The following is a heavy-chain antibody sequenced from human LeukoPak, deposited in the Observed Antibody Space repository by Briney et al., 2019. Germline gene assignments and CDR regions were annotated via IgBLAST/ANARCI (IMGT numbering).Heavy chain of an antibody. Sequence: PGGSLRLSCAASGFTFSSYAMSWVRQAPGKGLEGVSAISGSGGSTYYADSVKGRFTISRDNSKNTLYLQMNSLRAEDTAVYYCAKDTTGFGEFNYYYYGMDVWGQGTTVTVSS. J-gene: IGHJ6*02. CDR3: AKDTTGFGEFNYYYYGMDV. CDR2: ISGSGGST. D-gene: IGHD3-10*01. CDR1: GFTFSSYA. V-gene: IGHV3-23*01.